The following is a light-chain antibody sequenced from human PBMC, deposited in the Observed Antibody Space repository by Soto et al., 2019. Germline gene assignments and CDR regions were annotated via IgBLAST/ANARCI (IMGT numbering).Light chain of an antibody. CDR2: DNN. CDR3: ATWDGTLSAVV. V-gene: IGLV1-51*01. CDR1: SSNIGSNY. Sequence: QPVLTQPPSVSAAPGQKVTISCSGSSSNIGSNYVSWYQQLPGTAPKLLICDNNKRPSGIPDRFSGSKSDTSATLGITGLQTGDEADYYCATWDGTLSAVVFGGGTQLTVL. J-gene: IGLJ2*01.